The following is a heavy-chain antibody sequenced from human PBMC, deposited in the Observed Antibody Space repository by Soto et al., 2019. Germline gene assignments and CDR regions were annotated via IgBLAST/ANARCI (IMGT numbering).Heavy chain of an antibody. Sequence: QVQLVQSGAEVKKPGASVKVSCKASGYTFTTYYMHWIRQAPGQGLEWMGIIDPRAGSTSHAQKFQGRVTMTRDTSTSTVYMDLRSLRSEHTAVYYCARAGYYDSSGYDGFAIWGQGTMVTDSS. CDR2: IDPRAGST. D-gene: IGHD3-22*01. V-gene: IGHV1-46*01. J-gene: IGHJ3*02. CDR1: GYTFTTYY. CDR3: ARAGYYDSSGYDGFAI.